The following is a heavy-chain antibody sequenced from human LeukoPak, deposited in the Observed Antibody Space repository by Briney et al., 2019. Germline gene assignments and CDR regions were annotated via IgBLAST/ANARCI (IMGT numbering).Heavy chain of an antibody. V-gene: IGHV4-39*01. CDR3: ARRVGYYSSTSCLGYNWFDP. CDR2: IYYSGST. J-gene: IGHJ5*02. D-gene: IGHD2-2*01. Sequence: SETLSLTCTVSGGSISSSSYYWGWIRQPPGKGLEWIGSIYYSGSTYYNPSLKSRVTISVDTSKNQFSLKLSSVTAADTAVYYCARRVGYYSSTSCLGYNWFDPWGQGTLVTVSS. CDR1: GGSISSSSYY.